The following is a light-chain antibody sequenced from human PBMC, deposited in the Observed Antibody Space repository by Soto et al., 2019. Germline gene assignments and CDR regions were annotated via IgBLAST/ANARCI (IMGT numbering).Light chain of an antibody. CDR3: CSLTNGATWV. V-gene: IGLV2-23*01. J-gene: IGLJ3*02. CDR1: NSDVGSHNF. CDR2: EAS. Sequence: QSALTQPASVSGSPGQSITISCTGTNSDVGSHNFVSWYQQYPGKAPKLLIYEASKRPSGLSNRFSGSKSGNTDSLTISGLRDEDEADYYCCSLTNGATWVVGGGTMLTVL.